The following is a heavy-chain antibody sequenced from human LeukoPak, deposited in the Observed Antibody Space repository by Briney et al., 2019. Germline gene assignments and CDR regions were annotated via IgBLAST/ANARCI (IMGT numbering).Heavy chain of an antibody. D-gene: IGHD2-2*01. CDR2: INPNSGGT. J-gene: IGHJ6*02. CDR3: ARDSGYCSSTSCYYYYGMDV. CDR1: GYTFTGYY. V-gene: IGHV1-2*02. Sequence: ASVKVSCKASGYTFTGYYMHWVRQAPGQGLEWMGWINPNSGGTNYAQKFQGRVTMTRDTSISTAYMELSRLRSDDTAVYYCARDSGYCSSTSCYYYYGMDVWGQGTTVTVSS.